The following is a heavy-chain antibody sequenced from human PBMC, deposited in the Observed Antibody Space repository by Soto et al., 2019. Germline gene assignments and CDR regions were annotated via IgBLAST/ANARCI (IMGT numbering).Heavy chain of an antibody. D-gene: IGHD3-10*01. J-gene: IGHJ4*01. V-gene: IGHV1-18*01. Sequence: QVQLVQSGAEVKKPGASVKVSCKASGYTFTSYGISWLRQAPGQGLEWMGWISAYNGNTNYAQKLQGRVTMTTDTPSGKADMELRGLRSDDTAVYDCARESCSYGPEFDYWGHGPLVTVSS. CDR2: ISAYNGNT. CDR1: GYTFTSYG. CDR3: ARESCSYGPEFDY.